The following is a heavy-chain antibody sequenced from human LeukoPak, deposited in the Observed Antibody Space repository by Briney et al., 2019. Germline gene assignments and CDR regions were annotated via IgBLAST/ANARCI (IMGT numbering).Heavy chain of an antibody. CDR1: GGSISSYY. CDR3: AREGTSGGLNWLDP. J-gene: IGHJ5*02. CDR2: IYTSGST. D-gene: IGHD3-10*01. V-gene: IGHV4-4*07. Sequence: SETLSLTCTVSGGSISSYYWSWIRQPAGKGLEWIGRIYTSGSTNYNPSHKSRVTMSVDTSKNQFSLRLSSVNAADTAVYFCAREGTSGGLNWLDPWGQGTLVTVSS.